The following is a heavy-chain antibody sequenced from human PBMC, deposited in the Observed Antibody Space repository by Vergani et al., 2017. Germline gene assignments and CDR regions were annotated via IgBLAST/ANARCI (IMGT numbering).Heavy chain of an antibody. CDR3: ANLGQGITMIVEIDY. CDR1: GFTFSSYS. V-gene: IGHV3-23*04. CDR2: ISGSGGST. Sequence: EVQLVESGGGLVQPGGSLRLSCAASGFTFSSYSMNWVRQAPGKGLGWVSAISGSGGSTYYADSVKGRFTISRDNSKNTLYLQMNSLRAEDTAVYYCANLGQGITMIVEIDYWGQGTLVTVSS. D-gene: IGHD3-22*01. J-gene: IGHJ4*02.